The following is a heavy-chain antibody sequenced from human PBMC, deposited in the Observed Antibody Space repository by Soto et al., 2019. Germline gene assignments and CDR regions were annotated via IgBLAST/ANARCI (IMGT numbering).Heavy chain of an antibody. J-gene: IGHJ4*02. CDR1: GGSNSSSSYY. CDR2: IYYSGST. V-gene: IGHV4-39*01. D-gene: IGHD3-10*01. Sequence: PSETLSLTCTVSGGSNSSSSYYWGWIRQPPGKGLEWIGSIYYSGSTYYNPSLKSRVTISVDTSTNQFSLKLSSVTSADTAVYYCAGTHLHYGSGSYYQYYFDYWGQGTLVTVSS. CDR3: AGTHLHYGSGSYYQYYFDY.